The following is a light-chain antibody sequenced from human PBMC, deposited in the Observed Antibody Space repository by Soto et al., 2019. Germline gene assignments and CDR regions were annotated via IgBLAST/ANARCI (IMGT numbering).Light chain of an antibody. V-gene: IGLV1-44*01. CDR1: SSNIGSTT. J-gene: IGLJ3*02. CDR2: NNN. Sequence: QSVLTQPPSASGTPGQRVTIACSGSSSNIGSTTVKWYQQLPGTAPNLLIYNNNQRPSGVPDRFSGSKSGTSASLAISGLQSEDEADYYCGAWDDSLNGVVFGGGTKLTVL. CDR3: GAWDDSLNGVV.